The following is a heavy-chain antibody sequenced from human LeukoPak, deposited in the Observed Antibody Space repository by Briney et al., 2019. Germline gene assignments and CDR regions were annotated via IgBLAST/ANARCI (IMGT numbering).Heavy chain of an antibody. CDR1: GGSISSGSYY. J-gene: IGHJ4*02. CDR2: IYTSGST. V-gene: IGHV4-61*02. CDR3: ARDGGSGSFDFDY. Sequence: SETLSLTCTVPGGSISSGSYYWSWIRQPAGKGLEWIARIYTSGSTNDNPPLKSRVNISVDTSKNQFSMKLSYVTAADTAVYYCARDGGSGSFDFDYWGQGTLVTVSS. D-gene: IGHD1-26*01.